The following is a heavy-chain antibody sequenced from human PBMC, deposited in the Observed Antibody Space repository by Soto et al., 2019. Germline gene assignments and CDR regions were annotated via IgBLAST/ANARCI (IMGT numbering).Heavy chain of an antibody. D-gene: IGHD3-10*01. CDR2: IHYSGST. CDR1: GGSISSYY. CDR3: ARDRGGVAANWFDP. V-gene: IGHV4-59*01. J-gene: IGHJ5*02. Sequence: QVQLQESGPGLVKPSETLSLTCTVSGGSISSYYWSWIRQPPGKGLEWIGYIHYSGSTKYNHSLKRRVTISVDTSKNQFSLKLSSVTAADTAVYYCARDRGGVAANWFDPWGQGTLVTVSS.